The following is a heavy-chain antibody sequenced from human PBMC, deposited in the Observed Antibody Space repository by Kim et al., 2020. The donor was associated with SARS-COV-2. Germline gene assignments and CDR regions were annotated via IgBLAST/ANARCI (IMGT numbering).Heavy chain of an antibody. CDR3: ARGTRQWLSRHYYYYMDV. D-gene: IGHD6-19*01. V-gene: IGHV4-34*01. Sequence: SETLSLTCAVYGGSFSGYYCSWIRQPPGKGLEWIGEINHSGSTNYNPSLKSRVTISVDTSKNQFSLKLSSVTAADTAVYYCARGTRQWLSRHYYYYMDV. CDR2: INHSGST. J-gene: IGHJ6*03. CDR1: GGSFSGYY.